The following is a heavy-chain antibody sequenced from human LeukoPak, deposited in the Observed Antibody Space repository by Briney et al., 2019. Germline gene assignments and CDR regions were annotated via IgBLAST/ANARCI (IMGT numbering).Heavy chain of an antibody. CDR3: ARPIVGATSDAFDI. J-gene: IGHJ3*02. CDR2: VNWNGGST. Sequence: GGSLRLSCAASGFTFDDYGMSWVRHAPGQGLEWVSVVNWNGGSTGYADSVKGRFTISRDNAKNSLYLQMNSLRAEDTALYYCARPIVGATSDAFDIWGQGTMVTVSS. D-gene: IGHD1-26*01. V-gene: IGHV3-20*04. CDR1: GFTFDDYG.